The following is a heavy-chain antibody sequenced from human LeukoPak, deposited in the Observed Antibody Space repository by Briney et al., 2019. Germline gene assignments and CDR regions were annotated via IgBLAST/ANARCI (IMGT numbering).Heavy chain of an antibody. V-gene: IGHV7-4-1*02. J-gene: IGHJ3*02. Sequence: ASVKVSCKASGYTFTGYSMNWVRQAPGQGLEWLGWINTNTGNPTYDQGFTGRFVFSLDTSVSTAYLQISSLKAEDTAVYYCARDGGLVVGDTFDIWGQGTMVTVS. CDR3: ARDGGLVVGDTFDI. CDR1: GYTFTGYS. D-gene: IGHD3-16*01. CDR2: INTNTGNP.